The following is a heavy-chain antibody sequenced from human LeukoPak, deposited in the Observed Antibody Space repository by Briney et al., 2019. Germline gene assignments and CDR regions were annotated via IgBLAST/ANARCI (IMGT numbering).Heavy chain of an antibody. V-gene: IGHV3-30*01. J-gene: IGHJ6*02. CDR3: ARGRSDRQLLYRRFDYYYGMDV. CDR2: ISYDRSNK. D-gene: IGHD2-2*02. CDR1: GFTFSSYA. Sequence: GRSLRLSSAASGFTFSSYAMHWVRQAPGKGLEWVAVISYDRSNKYYADSVKGRFTISRDNSKNTLYLQMNSLRAEDTAVYYCARGRSDRQLLYRRFDYYYGMDVWGQGTTVTVSS.